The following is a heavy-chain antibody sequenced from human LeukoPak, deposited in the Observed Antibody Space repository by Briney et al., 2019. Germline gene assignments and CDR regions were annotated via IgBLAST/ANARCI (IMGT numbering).Heavy chain of an antibody. J-gene: IGHJ4*02. CDR1: GGSISSYY. CDR3: ASRSLGYYDILTGYSQIDY. Sequence: SETLSLTCTVSGGSISSYYWSWIRQPAGKGLEWIGRIYTSGSTNYNPSLKSRVTISVDTSKNQFSLKLSSVTAADTAVYYCASRSLGYYDILTGYSQIDYWGQGTLVTVSS. CDR2: IYTSGST. V-gene: IGHV4-4*07. D-gene: IGHD3-9*01.